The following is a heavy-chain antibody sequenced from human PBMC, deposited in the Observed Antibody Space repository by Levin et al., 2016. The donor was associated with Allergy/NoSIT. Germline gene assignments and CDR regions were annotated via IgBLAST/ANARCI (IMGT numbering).Heavy chain of an antibody. CDR2: IKQDGSEK. D-gene: IGHD2-15*01. CDR3: ARIVVVAVDY. Sequence: GESLKISCAASGFSFSSYYMSWVRQAPGKGLEWVANIKQDGSEKNYMDSVKGRFTISRDNSKNTLYLQMNYLRVEDTAVYYCARIVVVAVDYWGQGTLVTVSS. V-gene: IGHV3-7*02. J-gene: IGHJ4*02. CDR1: GFSFSSYY.